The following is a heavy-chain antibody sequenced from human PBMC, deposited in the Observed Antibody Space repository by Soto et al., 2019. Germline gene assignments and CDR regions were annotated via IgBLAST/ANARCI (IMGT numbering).Heavy chain of an antibody. D-gene: IGHD2-15*01. Sequence: GGSLRLSCAASGFTFSSYAMSWVRQAPGKGLEWVSAISGSGGSTYYADSVKGRFTISRDNSKNTLYLQMNSLRAEDTAVYYCAKDHIKTSSGSCYPCDYWGQGTLVTVSS. V-gene: IGHV3-23*01. J-gene: IGHJ4*02. CDR1: GFTFSSYA. CDR2: ISGSGGST. CDR3: AKDHIKTSSGSCYPCDY.